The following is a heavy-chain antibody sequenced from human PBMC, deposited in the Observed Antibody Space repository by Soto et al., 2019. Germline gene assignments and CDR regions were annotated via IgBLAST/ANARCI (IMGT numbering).Heavy chain of an antibody. V-gene: IGHV3-23*01. CDR2: ISGSGGST. J-gene: IGHJ4*02. D-gene: IGHD3-22*01. Sequence: GSLRLSCAASGFTFSSYAMSWVRQAPGKGLEWVSAISGSGGSTYYADSVKGRFTISRDNSKNTLYLQMNSLRAEDTAVYYCAKRAYYYDSSGYYYDYWGQGTLVTVSS. CDR1: GFTFSSYA. CDR3: AKRAYYYDSSGYYYDY.